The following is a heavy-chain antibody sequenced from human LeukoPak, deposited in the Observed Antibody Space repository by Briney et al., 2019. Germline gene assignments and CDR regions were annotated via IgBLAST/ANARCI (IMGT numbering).Heavy chain of an antibody. CDR1: GFTFSSYA. D-gene: IGHD2-15*01. CDR3: AAHLGYCSGGSCYSHAFDI. CDR2: ISGSGGST. V-gene: IGHV3-23*01. Sequence: GGSLRLSCAASGFTFSSYAMSWVRQAPGKGLEWVSAISGSGGSTYYADSVKGRFTISRDNSKNTLYLQMNSLRAEDTAVYYCAAHLGYCSGGSCYSHAFDIWGQGTMVTVSS. J-gene: IGHJ3*02.